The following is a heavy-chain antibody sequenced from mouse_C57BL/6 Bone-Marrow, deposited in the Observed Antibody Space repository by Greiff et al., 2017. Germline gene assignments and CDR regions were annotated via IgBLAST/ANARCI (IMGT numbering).Heavy chain of an antibody. Sequence: EVQLVESGPGLVKPSQSLSLTCSVTGYSITSGYYWNWIRQFPGNKLEWMGYISYDGSNNYNPSLKNRISITRDTSKNQFFLKLNSVTTEDTATYYCARVDTMVTNYYAMDYWGQGTSVTVSS. J-gene: IGHJ4*01. V-gene: IGHV3-6*01. CDR3: ARVDTMVTNYYAMDY. D-gene: IGHD2-2*01. CDR2: ISYDGSN. CDR1: GYSITSGYY.